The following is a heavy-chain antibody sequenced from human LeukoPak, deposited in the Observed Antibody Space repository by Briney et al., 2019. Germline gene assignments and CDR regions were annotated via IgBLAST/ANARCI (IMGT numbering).Heavy chain of an antibody. CDR1: GFTFDDYG. D-gene: IGHD1-20*01. Sequence: GGSLRLSCAASGFTFDDYGMSWVRQAPGKGLEGVSGINWNGGSTGYADSVKRRFTISRDNAKNSLYLQMNSLSDEGTALYSCARVNWRGHDVVLDDYYMDVWGPGTTVTVSS. V-gene: IGHV3-20*04. J-gene: IGHJ6*03. CDR2: INWNGGST. CDR3: ARVNWRGHDVVLDDYYMDV.